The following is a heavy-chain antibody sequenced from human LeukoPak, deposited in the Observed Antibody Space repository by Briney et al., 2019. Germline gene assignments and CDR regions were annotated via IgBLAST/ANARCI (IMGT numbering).Heavy chain of an antibody. D-gene: IGHD3-10*01. CDR3: ARESYDSGTFDY. CDR2: IISSITYI. Sequence: GGSLRLSCAASGFIFISYSMIWVRQAPGKGLEWVSSIISSITYIYYTDSVKGRFTISSDNAKKSLYLKMNSYRAEDKALYYCARESYDSGTFDYWGQGTLVSVSS. V-gene: IGHV3-21*01. CDR1: GFIFISYS. J-gene: IGHJ4*02.